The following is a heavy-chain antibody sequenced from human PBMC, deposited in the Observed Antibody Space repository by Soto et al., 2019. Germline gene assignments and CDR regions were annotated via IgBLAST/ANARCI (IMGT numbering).Heavy chain of an antibody. CDR1: GGTFNTFA. D-gene: IGHD3-22*01. V-gene: IGHV1-69*01. CDR3: ARFSPPRGYYAY. J-gene: IGHJ4*02. Sequence: QVQLVQSGAEVKKPGSSVKVSCMASGGTFNTFAISWVRQAPGQGLECMGGIIPMFGTPHYAQKFQGRVTITADESTRTVYMDLSSLRSEDTAVYYCARFSPPRGYYAYWGQGTX. CDR2: IIPMFGTP.